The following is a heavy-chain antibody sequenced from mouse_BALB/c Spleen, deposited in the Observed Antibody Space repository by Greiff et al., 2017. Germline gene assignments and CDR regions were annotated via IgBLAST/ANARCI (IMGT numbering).Heavy chain of an antibody. V-gene: IGHV5-17*02. CDR3: ASYDSFAY. CDR2: ISSGSSTI. Sequence: EVQGVESGGGLVQPGGSRKLSCAASGFTFSSFGMHWVRQAPEKGLEWVAYISSGSSTIYYADTVKGRFTISRDNPKNTLFLQMTSLRSEDTAMYYCASYDSFAYWGQGTLVTVSA. CDR1: GFTFSSFG. D-gene: IGHD2-4*01. J-gene: IGHJ3*01.